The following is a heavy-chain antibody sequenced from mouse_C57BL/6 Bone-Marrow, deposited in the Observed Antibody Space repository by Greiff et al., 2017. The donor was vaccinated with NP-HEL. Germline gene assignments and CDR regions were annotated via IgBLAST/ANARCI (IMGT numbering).Heavy chain of an antibody. Sequence: QVQLQQPGAELVKPGASVKMSCKASGYTFTSYWITWVKQRPGQGLEWIGEIYPGSGSTNYNEKFKSKATLTVDTSSSTAYMQLSSLTSEDSAVYYCARSGLTGTYFDYWGQGTTLTVSS. J-gene: IGHJ2*01. CDR2: IYPGSGST. CDR1: GYTFTSYW. CDR3: ARSGLTGTYFDY. D-gene: IGHD4-1*01. V-gene: IGHV1-55*01.